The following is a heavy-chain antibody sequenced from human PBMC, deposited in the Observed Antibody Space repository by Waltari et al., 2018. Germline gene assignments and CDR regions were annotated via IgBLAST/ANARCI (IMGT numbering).Heavy chain of an antibody. CDR2: INHSGST. D-gene: IGHD6-13*01. Sequence: QVQLQQWGAGLLKPSETLSLTCAVYRGSFSGYYWSWIRQPPGKGLEWIGEINHSGSTNYNPSLKSRVTISVDTSKNQFSLKLSSVTAADTAVYYCSGSSWYRRYYFDYWGQGTLVTVSS. CDR1: RGSFSGYY. V-gene: IGHV4-34*01. J-gene: IGHJ4*02. CDR3: SGSSWYRRYYFDY.